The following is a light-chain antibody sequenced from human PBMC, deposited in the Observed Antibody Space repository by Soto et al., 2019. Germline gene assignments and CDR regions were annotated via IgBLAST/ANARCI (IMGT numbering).Light chain of an antibody. V-gene: IGLV2-14*01. Sequence: ALTQPASVSGSPGQSITISCTGSSSDVGYYNYVSWYQQHPGKAPKLIIYDVSDRPSGVSNRFSGSKSANTASLTISGLQAEDEADYYCSSYSDSSTLFGGGTKLTVL. CDR3: SSYSDSSTL. CDR1: SSDVGYYNY. CDR2: DVS. J-gene: IGLJ3*02.